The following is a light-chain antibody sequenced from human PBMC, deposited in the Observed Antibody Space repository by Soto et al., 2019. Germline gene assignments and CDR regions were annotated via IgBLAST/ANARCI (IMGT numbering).Light chain of an antibody. CDR2: EVN. Sequence: QSVLTQPPSASGSPGQSVTISCTGTSSDVGGYNYVSWFQQHPGKAPKLIIHEVNQRPSGVPDRFSGSKSGNTASLTVSGLQAEGEGTYYCSSYGGYNNVVFGTGT. CDR1: SSDVGGYNY. J-gene: IGLJ1*01. CDR3: SSYGGYNNVV. V-gene: IGLV2-8*01.